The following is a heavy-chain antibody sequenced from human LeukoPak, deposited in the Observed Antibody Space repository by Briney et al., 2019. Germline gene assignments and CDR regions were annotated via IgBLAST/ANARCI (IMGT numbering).Heavy chain of an antibody. J-gene: IGHJ3*02. CDR3: ARVNIGYRDAFDI. D-gene: IGHD2/OR15-2a*01. V-gene: IGHV1-8*01. CDR1: GYTFTSYD. CDR2: MNPNSGNT. Sequence: GASVKVSCKASGYTFTSYDINWVRQATGQGLEWMGWMNPNSGNTGYAQKFQGRVTMTRNTSISTAYMGLSSLRSEDTAVYYCARVNIGYRDAFDIWGQGTMVTVSS.